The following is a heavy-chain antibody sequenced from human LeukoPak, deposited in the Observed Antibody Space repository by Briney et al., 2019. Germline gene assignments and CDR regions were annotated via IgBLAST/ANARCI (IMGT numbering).Heavy chain of an antibody. Sequence: PSQTLSLTCTVSGGSISSGGYYWSWIRQPPGKGLEWIGYIYYSGSTNYNPSLKSRVTISVDTSKNQFSLKLSSVTAADTAVYYCAGEVAAGLPIDYWGQGTLVTVSS. CDR2: IYYSGST. CDR3: AGEVAAGLPIDY. CDR1: GGSISSGGYY. J-gene: IGHJ4*02. V-gene: IGHV4-61*08. D-gene: IGHD6-13*01.